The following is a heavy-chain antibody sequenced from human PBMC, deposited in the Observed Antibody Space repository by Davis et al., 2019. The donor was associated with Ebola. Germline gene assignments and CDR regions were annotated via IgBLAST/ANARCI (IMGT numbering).Heavy chain of an antibody. Sequence: GESLKISCAASGFTFSSHGMHWVRQAPGKGLEWVAVISYDGGNKYYADSVKGRFTISRDNSNNTLYLQMNSLRAEDTAVYYCATPRGAYDSSGYYYDYWGQGTLVTVSS. CDR1: GFTFSSHG. CDR3: ATPRGAYDSSGYYYDY. V-gene: IGHV3-30*03. D-gene: IGHD3-22*01. CDR2: ISYDGGNK. J-gene: IGHJ4*02.